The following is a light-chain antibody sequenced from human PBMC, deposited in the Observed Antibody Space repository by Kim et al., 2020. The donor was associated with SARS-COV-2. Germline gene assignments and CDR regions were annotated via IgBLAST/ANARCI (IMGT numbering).Light chain of an antibody. V-gene: IGLV4-69*01. CDR3: QTWDTGIRV. CDR2: VDSDGSH. CDR1: SGHSTHA. J-gene: IGLJ3*02. Sequence: QPVLTQSPSASASLGASVKLTCTLSSGHSTHAIAWHQQQPEKGPRYLMKVDSDGSHNKGDGIPDRFSGSSSGAERYLTISSLQSEDEADYYCQTWDTGIRVFGGGTQLTVL.